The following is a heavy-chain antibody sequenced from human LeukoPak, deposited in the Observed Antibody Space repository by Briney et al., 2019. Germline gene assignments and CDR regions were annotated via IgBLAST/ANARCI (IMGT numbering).Heavy chain of an antibody. CDR3: ARHRLYYYYMDV. J-gene: IGHJ6*03. V-gene: IGHV1-18*01. D-gene: IGHD3-16*01. CDR1: GYTFTSYG. Sequence: ASVKVSCKASGYTFTSYGIIWVRQAPGQGLEWMGWISAYNGNTNYAQKLQGRVTMTTDTSTSTAYMELRSLRSDDTAVYYCARHRLYYYYMDVWGKGTTVTVSS. CDR2: ISAYNGNT.